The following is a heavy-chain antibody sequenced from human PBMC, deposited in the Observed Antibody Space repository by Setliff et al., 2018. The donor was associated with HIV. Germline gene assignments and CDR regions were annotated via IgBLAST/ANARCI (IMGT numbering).Heavy chain of an antibody. CDR3: ARVPRTGPLDY. CDR2: ISVYNGNT. Sequence: AASVKVSCKTSGYTFINYGIHWVRQAPGQGLEWMGWISVYNGNTNYAEKFQGRVTMTTDTSTSTAYMDLRSLRADDTALYYCARVPRTGPLDYWGQGLLVTVSS. CDR1: GYTFINYG. V-gene: IGHV1-18*01. J-gene: IGHJ4*02.